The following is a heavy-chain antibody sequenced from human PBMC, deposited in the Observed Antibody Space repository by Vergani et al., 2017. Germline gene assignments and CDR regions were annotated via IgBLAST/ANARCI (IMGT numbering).Heavy chain of an antibody. J-gene: IGHJ5*02. CDR3: ARERGTAAGDNWFDP. Sequence: EVELVESGGGLVQPGGSLRLSCAASGFTFNEYWMHWARQVPGKGLVWVSGMNGDGDTISYADSVKGRFTISRDNTKNTLFLQMNSLRPEDTAVYYCARERGTAAGDNWFDPWGQGTLVTVSS. V-gene: IGHV3-74*01. D-gene: IGHD6-13*01. CDR1: GFTFNEYW. CDR2: MNGDGDTI.